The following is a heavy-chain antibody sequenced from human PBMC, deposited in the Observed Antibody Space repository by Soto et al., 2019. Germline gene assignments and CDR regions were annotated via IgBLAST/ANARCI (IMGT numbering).Heavy chain of an antibody. J-gene: IGHJ4*02. V-gene: IGHV4-59*01. CDR2: IYYSGST. CDR3: ARSPPVKGTMVRGVVLDY. D-gene: IGHD3-10*01. Sequence: SETLSLTCTVSGGSISSYYWSWIRQPPGKGLEWIGYIYYSGSTNYNPSLKSRVTISVDTSKNQFSLKLSSVTAADTAVYYCARSPPVKGTMVRGVVLDYWGQGTLVTVSS. CDR1: GGSISSYY.